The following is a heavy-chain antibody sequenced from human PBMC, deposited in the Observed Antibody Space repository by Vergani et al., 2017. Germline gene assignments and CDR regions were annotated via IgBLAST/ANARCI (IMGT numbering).Heavy chain of an antibody. V-gene: IGHV3-33*01. CDR3: ARDVVTRLQRAYYYMDV. D-gene: IGHD4-11*01. CDR1: GFTFSSYS. Sequence: QVQLVESGGGVVQPGRSLRLSCAASGFTFSSYSMHWVRQAPGKGLEWVAVIWYDGSNKYYADSGKGRFTISRDNSKNTLYLQMNSLRAEDTAVYYCARDVVTRLQRAYYYMDVWGKGTTVTVSS. CDR2: IWYDGSNK. J-gene: IGHJ6*03.